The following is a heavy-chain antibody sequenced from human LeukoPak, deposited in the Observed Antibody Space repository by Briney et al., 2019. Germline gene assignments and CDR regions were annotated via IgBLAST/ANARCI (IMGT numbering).Heavy chain of an antibody. CDR2: ISYDGSNK. J-gene: IGHJ4*02. D-gene: IGHD6-19*01. Sequence: GGSLRLSCAASGFTFSSYGMHWVRQAPGKGLEWVAVISYDGSNKYYADSVKGRFTISRDNSKNTLYLQMNSLRAEDTAVYYCARVRATGAVAGPFAYWGQGTLVTVSS. CDR3: ARVRATGAVAGPFAY. CDR1: GFTFSSYG. V-gene: IGHV3-30*03.